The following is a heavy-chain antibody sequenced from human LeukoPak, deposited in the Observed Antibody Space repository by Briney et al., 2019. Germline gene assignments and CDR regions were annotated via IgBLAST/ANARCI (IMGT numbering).Heavy chain of an antibody. V-gene: IGHV4-30-4*08. D-gene: IGHD3-10*01. J-gene: IGHJ4*02. CDR1: GGSFSGYY. Sequence: PSETLSLTCAVYGGSFSGYYWSWIRQPPGKGLEWIGYIYYSGSTYYNPSLKSRVTISVDTSKNQFSLKLSSVTAADTAVYYCASSITMVRGVIIVWGQGTLVTVSS. CDR3: ASSITMVRGVIIV. CDR2: IYYSGST.